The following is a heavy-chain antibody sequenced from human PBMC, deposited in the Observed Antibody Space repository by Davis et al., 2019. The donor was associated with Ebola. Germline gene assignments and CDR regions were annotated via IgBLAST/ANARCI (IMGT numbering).Heavy chain of an antibody. CDR2: IYYNGNT. CDR1: GDPISISSSYY. Sequence: SETLSLTCTVSGDPISISSSYYWGWIRQPPGKGLEWIASIYYNGNTYYNPSLKSRLTISVDTSKNQFSLKLNPVTAADTAVYYFAGRNGGIGAFDIWGQGTMVTVSS. CDR3: AGRNGGIGAFDI. D-gene: IGHD3-16*01. V-gene: IGHV4-39*07. J-gene: IGHJ3*02.